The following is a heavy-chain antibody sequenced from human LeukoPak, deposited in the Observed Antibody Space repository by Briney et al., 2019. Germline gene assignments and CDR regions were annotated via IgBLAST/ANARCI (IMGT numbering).Heavy chain of an antibody. V-gene: IGHV4-39*07. Sequence: SETLSLTCTVSGGSISTSDYYWGWIRQPPGKGLEWIGNVYYTGSTSCNSSLKSRVTISVDTPKNQFSLQLSSVTAADTAVYFCARENYCTNGVCWAFDPWGQGTLVTVSS. J-gene: IGHJ5*02. CDR2: VYYTGST. CDR1: GGSISTSDYY. D-gene: IGHD2-8*01. CDR3: ARENYCTNGVCWAFDP.